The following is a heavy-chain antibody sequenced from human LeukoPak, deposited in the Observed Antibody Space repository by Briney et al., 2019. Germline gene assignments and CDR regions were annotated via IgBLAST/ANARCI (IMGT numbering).Heavy chain of an antibody. CDR3: AREGGYYDSSGYYDAFDI. V-gene: IGHV4-59*01. CDR2: IYYSGST. D-gene: IGHD3-22*01. CDR1: GGSISSYY. J-gene: IGHJ3*02. Sequence: SETLSLTCTVSGGSISSYYWSWIRQPPGKGLEWIGYIYYSGSTNYNPSLKSRVTISVDTSKNQFSLKLSSVTAADTAVYYCAREGGYYDSSGYYDAFDIWAKGQWSPSLQ.